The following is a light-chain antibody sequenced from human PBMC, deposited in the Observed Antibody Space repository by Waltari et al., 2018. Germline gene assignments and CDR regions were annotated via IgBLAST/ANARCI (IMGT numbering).Light chain of an antibody. V-gene: IGLV2-23*01. Sequence: QSALTQPASVSGSPGQSITIPCTGTSSDVGSYTLFSWYQQHPGKAPKLMIYEGSKRPSGVSNRFSGSKSGNTASLTISGLQAEDEADYYCCSYAGSSTFYVFGTGTKVTVL. CDR3: CSYAGSSTFYV. CDR2: EGS. J-gene: IGLJ1*01. CDR1: SSDVGSYTL.